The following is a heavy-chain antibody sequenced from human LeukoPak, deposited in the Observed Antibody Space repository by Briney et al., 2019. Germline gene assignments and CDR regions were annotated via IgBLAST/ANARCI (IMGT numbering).Heavy chain of an antibody. V-gene: IGHV3-23*01. D-gene: IGHD3-22*01. J-gene: IGHJ4*02. CDR2: ISGSGGST. CDR3: AKDPLSYYDSSGYYDDYYFDY. Sequence: RGSLRLSRAASGFTFSIYSMDWVRQAPGKGLEWVSAISGSGGSTYYADSVKGRFTISRDNSKNTLYLQMNSLRAEDTAVYYCAKDPLSYYDSSGYYDDYYFDYWGQGTLVTVSS. CDR1: GFTFSIYS.